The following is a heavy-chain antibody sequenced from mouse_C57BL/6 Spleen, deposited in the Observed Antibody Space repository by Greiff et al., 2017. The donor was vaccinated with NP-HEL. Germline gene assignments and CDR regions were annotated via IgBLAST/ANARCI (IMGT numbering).Heavy chain of an antibody. D-gene: IGHD3-2*02. V-gene: IGHV5-17*01. Sequence: EVQVVESGGGLVKPGGSLKLSCAASGFTFSDYGMHWVRQAPEKGLEWVAYISSGSSTIYYADTVKGRFTISRDNAKNTLFLQMTSLRSEDTAMYYCARHSSGFWFAYWGQGTLVTVSA. J-gene: IGHJ3*01. CDR3: ARHSSGFWFAY. CDR2: ISSGSSTI. CDR1: GFTFSDYG.